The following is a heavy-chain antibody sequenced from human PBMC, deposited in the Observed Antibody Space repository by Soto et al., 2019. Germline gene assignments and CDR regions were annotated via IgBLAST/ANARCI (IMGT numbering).Heavy chain of an antibody. CDR1: GYIFTSYG. Sequence: QAHLVQSGPEVKKPGASVKVSCKGSGYIFTSYGIAWVRQAPGQGLEWMGWISAHNGNTEYAQKSQGRVTVTRDTSTSTAYLELRSLRSDDTALYYCARGRYGYYWGQGALVTVSS. D-gene: IGHD4-17*01. V-gene: IGHV1-18*01. CDR2: ISAHNGNT. CDR3: ARGRYGYY. J-gene: IGHJ4*02.